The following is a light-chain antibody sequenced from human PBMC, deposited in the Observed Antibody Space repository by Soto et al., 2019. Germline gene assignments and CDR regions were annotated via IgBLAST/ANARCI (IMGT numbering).Light chain of an antibody. V-gene: IGLV1-51*01. CDR3: GSWDSSLSAYV. CDR2: DDN. J-gene: IGLJ1*01. Sequence: QTVVTQPDSVSAAPGPKVTISCSGSSSNIGGNPVSWYQQLPGTAPKLLIYDDNKRPSGIPDRFSGSKSGTSATLGITGFQTGDEADYYCGSWDSSLSAYVFGTGTKVTVL. CDR1: SSNIGGNP.